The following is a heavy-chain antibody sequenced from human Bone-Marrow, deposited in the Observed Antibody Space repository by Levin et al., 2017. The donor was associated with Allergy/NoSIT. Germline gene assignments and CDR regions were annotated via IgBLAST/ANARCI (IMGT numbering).Heavy chain of an antibody. D-gene: IGHD2-8*01. CDR1: GFTVYNNY. CDR2: IYSGGTT. V-gene: IGHV3-66*01. CDR3: ARNVPLTANGY. Sequence: PGGSLRLSCAVSGFTVYNNYMSWVRQAPGKGLEWVSLIYSGGTTQYADSGKGRFTISRDSSKNTLYLQMNSLTPEDTAMYYCARNVPLTANGYWGQGTLVTVSS. J-gene: IGHJ4*02.